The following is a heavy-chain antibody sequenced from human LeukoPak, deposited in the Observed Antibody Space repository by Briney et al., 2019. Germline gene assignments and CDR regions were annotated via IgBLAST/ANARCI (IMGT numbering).Heavy chain of an antibody. Sequence: GGSLRLSCAASGFTFDDYAMHWVRQAPGKGLEGVSGISWNSGSIGYADSVKGRFTISRDNAKNSLYLQMNSLRAEGMALYYCAKDGSRVSSLIVGWFDPWGQGTLVTVSS. CDR3: AKDGSRVSSLIVGWFDP. J-gene: IGHJ5*02. V-gene: IGHV3-9*03. CDR2: ISWNSGSI. D-gene: IGHD3/OR15-3a*01. CDR1: GFTFDDYA.